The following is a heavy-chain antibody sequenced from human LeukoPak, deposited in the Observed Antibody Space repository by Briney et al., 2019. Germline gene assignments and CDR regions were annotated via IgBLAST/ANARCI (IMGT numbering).Heavy chain of an antibody. V-gene: IGHV1-18*01. CDR2: IRAYNGNT. D-gene: IGHD3-10*01. CDR3: ARDWVYGITMVRGGDY. Sequence: ASVKVSCKASGYTFTSYGRSGVRQAPGQGLEWMGWIRAYNGNTNYAQKLQGRVTMTTDTSTSTAYMDLRSLRSDDTAVYYCARDWVYGITMVRGGDYWGQGTLVTVSS. J-gene: IGHJ4*02. CDR1: GYTFTSYG.